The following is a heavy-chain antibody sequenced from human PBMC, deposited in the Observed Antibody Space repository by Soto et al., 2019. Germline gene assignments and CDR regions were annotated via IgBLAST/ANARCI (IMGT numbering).Heavy chain of an antibody. J-gene: IGHJ4*02. V-gene: IGHV4-4*02. CDR3: AAKPSGGWPFDY. CDR2: ISQSGTT. D-gene: IGHD2-15*01. Sequence: QVQLQELGPGLVKPSGTLSLTCAVSGGSISSDYWWSWVRQPPGKGLEWIGEISQSGTTNYNPSLMRRVSMSLDNSKRQFSVKVTSVTAADTAVYYCAAKPSGGWPFDYWGQGILVTVSS. CDR1: GGSISSDYW.